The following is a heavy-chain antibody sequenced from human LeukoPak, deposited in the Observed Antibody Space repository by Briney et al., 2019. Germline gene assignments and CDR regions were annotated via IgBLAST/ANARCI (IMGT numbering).Heavy chain of an antibody. CDR2: LFASGYS. D-gene: IGHD6-13*01. CDR1: GFSVSVNY. J-gene: IGHJ6*03. V-gene: IGHV3-66*01. Sequence: GGSLRLSCAASGFSVSVNYMSWVRQAPGKGLEWVSVLFASGYSKYADSVKGRFTISRDNSENTLDLQMSSLRAEDTAVYYCAREGKGGQLGQYYYYYMDVWGKGTTVTVSS. CDR3: AREGKGGQLGQYYYYYMDV.